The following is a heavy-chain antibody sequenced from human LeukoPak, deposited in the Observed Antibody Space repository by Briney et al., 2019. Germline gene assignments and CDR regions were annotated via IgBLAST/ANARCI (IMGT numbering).Heavy chain of an antibody. CDR3: ARVNSGTVIDY. J-gene: IGHJ4*02. CDR1: GFTVSSNY. CDR2: INHSGST. D-gene: IGHD4-17*01. Sequence: PGGSLRLSCAASGFTVSSNYMSRIRQPPGKGLEWIGEINHSGSTNYNPSLKSRVTISVDTSKNQFSLKLSSVTAADTAVYYCARVNSGTVIDYWGQGTLVTVSS. V-gene: IGHV4-34*01.